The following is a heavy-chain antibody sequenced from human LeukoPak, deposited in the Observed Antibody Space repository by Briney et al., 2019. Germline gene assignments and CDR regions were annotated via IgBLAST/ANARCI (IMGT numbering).Heavy chain of an antibody. D-gene: IGHD5-18*01. V-gene: IGHV3-30*18. CDR1: GFTFSSYG. CDR2: ISYDGSNK. CDR3: AKDKYSYGYWVDY. J-gene: IGHJ4*02. Sequence: GRSLRLSCAASGFTFSSYGMHWVRQAPGKGLEWVAVISYDGSNKYYADSVKGRFTISRDNSKNTLYLQMNSLRAEDTAVYYCAKDKYSYGYWVDYWGQGTLVTVSS.